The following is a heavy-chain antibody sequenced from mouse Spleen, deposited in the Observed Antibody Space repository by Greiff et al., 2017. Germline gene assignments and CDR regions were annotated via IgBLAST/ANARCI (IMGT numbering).Heavy chain of an antibody. CDR1: GFTFSDYY. CDR2: ISNGGGST. Sequence: EVKLVESGGGLVQPGGSLKLSCATSGFTFSDYYMYWVRQTPEKRLEWVAYISNGGGSTYYPDTVKGRFTISRDNAKNTLYLQMSRLKSEDTAMYYCARQYYGYSTAYYYAMDYWGQGTSVTVSS. V-gene: IGHV5-12*02. D-gene: IGHD2-2*01. CDR3: ARQYYGYSTAYYYAMDY. J-gene: IGHJ4*01.